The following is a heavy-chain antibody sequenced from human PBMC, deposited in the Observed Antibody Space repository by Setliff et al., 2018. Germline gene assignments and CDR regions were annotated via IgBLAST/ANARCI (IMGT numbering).Heavy chain of an antibody. CDR3: ARDNRARHYMDV. J-gene: IGHJ6*03. Sequence: PSETLSLTCTVSGGSISSSSYYWGWIRQPPRKGLEWLGGVYFSGDTYYNPSLNSRVTISADTSKNQFSLNLSSVTAADTAVYYCARDNRARHYMDVWGKGTTVTVSS. V-gene: IGHV4-39*07. D-gene: IGHD3-10*01. CDR2: VYFSGDT. CDR1: GGSISSSSYY.